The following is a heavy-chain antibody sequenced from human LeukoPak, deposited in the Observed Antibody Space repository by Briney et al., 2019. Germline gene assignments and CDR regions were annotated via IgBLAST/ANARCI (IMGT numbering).Heavy chain of an antibody. CDR3: ARGVVPAATQGYYYYYYMDV. J-gene: IGHJ6*03. Sequence: SQTLSLTCTVSGGSISSGGYYWSWIRQHPGKGLEWIGYIYYSGSTYYNPSLKSRVTISVDTSKNQFSLKLSSVTAADTAVYYCARGVVPAATQGYYYYYYMDVWGKGTTVTVSS. V-gene: IGHV4-31*03. CDR2: IYYSGST. CDR1: GGSISSGGYY. D-gene: IGHD2-2*01.